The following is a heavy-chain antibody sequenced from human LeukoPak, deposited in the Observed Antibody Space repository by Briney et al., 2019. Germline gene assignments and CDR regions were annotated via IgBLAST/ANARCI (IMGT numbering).Heavy chain of an antibody. D-gene: IGHD3-22*01. CDR2: ISGSGGST. CDR3: AKMLSYYYDSSGTSFDY. Sequence: GGSLRLSCAASRFTFSSYAMSWVRQAPGKGLEWVSAISGSGGSTYYADSVKGRFTISRDNSKNTLYLQMNSLRAEDTAVYYCAKMLSYYYDSSGTSFDYWGQGTLVTVSS. J-gene: IGHJ4*02. CDR1: RFTFSSYA. V-gene: IGHV3-23*01.